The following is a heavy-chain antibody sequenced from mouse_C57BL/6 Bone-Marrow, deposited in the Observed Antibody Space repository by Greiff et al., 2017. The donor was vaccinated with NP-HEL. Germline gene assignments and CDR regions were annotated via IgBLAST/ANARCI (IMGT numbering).Heavy chain of an antibody. Sequence: VQLQQSGAELVRPGASVTLSCKASGYTFTDYEMHWVKQTPVHGLEWIGAIDPETGGTAYNQKFKGKAILTADKSSSTAYMELRSLTSEDSAVYYCTYYYGSSYPWYFDVWGTGTTVTVSS. CDR2: IDPETGGT. V-gene: IGHV1-15*01. J-gene: IGHJ1*03. CDR1: GYTFTDYE. D-gene: IGHD1-1*01. CDR3: TYYYGSSYPWYFDV.